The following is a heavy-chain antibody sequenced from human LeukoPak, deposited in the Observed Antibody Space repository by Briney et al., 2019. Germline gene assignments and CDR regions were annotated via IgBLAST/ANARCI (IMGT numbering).Heavy chain of an antibody. J-gene: IGHJ4*02. CDR2: ISAHNGNT. D-gene: IGHD5-18*01. V-gene: IGHV1-18*01. CDR3: ARGIEYGYGYE. Sequence: ASVKVSCKASGYTFTSYGMSWVRQAPGQGLEWIGCISAHNGNTNYAQKLQGRVTMTTDTSTSTAYMELRSLRSDDTAVYYCARGIEYGYGYEWGQGTLVTVSS. CDR1: GYTFTSYG.